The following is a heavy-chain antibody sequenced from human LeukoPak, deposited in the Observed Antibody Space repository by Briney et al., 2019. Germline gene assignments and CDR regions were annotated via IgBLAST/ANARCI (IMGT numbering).Heavy chain of an antibody. CDR2: ISGSGGST. V-gene: IGHV3-23*01. Sequence: GGSLRLSCAASGFTSSSYAMSWVRQAPGKGLEWGSAISGSGGSTYYADSVKGGSTISRDNSKNTLYLQISRLRAEDTAVYYCAKALQTIVATTVSHWGQGTMVTVSS. CDR3: AKALQTIVATTVSH. J-gene: IGHJ3*01. D-gene: IGHD5-12*01. CDR1: GFTSSSYA.